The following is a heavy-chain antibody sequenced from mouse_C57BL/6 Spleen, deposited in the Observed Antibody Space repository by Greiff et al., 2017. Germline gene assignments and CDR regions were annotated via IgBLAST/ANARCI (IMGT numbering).Heavy chain of an antibody. CDR3: ARQGAAQASDD. J-gene: IGHJ2*01. CDR1: GFTFSDYY. V-gene: IGHV5-12*01. CDR2: ISNGGGST. D-gene: IGHD3-2*02. Sequence: EVKLMESGGGLVQPGGSLKLSCAASGFTFSDYYMYWVRQTPEKRLEWVAYISNGGGSTYYPDTVKGRFTISRDNAKNTLYLQMSRLKSEDTAMYYCARQGAAQASDDWGQGTTLTVSS.